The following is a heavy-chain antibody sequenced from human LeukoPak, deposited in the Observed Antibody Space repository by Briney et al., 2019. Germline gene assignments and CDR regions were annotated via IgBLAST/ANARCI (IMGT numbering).Heavy chain of an antibody. Sequence: PGGSLRLSCVASGFIFSSYVMHWVRQAPGKGVEWVAVISYDGSNKYYADSVKGRFTISRDNSKNTLYLQMNSLRAEDTAVYDCAKDSGYSSGWPPAEYFQHWGQGTLVTVSS. D-gene: IGHD6-19*01. CDR1: GFIFSSYV. CDR2: ISYDGSNK. V-gene: IGHV3-30*18. CDR3: AKDSGYSSGWPPAEYFQH. J-gene: IGHJ1*01.